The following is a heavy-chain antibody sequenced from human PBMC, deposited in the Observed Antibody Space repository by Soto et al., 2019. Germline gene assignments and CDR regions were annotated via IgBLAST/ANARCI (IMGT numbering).Heavy chain of an antibody. CDR1: GFTFNNDA. D-gene: IGHD3-3*01. Sequence: PGGSLRLSCAASGFTFNNDAMTWVRQAPGKGLEWVAGISGSGFGIYYADSVKGRFTISRDNLKNTLYLQMNNLTVEDTAVYYCARGQDTVFGVVIRGSAMDVWGQGTTVTVSS. J-gene: IGHJ6*02. CDR3: ARGQDTVFGVVIRGSAMDV. V-gene: IGHV3-23*01. CDR2: ISGSGFGI.